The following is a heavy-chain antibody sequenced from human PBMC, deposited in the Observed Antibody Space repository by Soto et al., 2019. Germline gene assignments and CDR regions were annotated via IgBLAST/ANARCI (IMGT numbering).Heavy chain of an antibody. J-gene: IGHJ4*03. Sequence: QVQLVPSGAEVRKPGSSVKVSCKTSGGLISKYSFNWVRQAPGQGLEWMGGVLPISGSTDYAQKFQGSLTITAAGSTSTVYMELSLLRSDDTANYYCATIRVRGGPLRFEDGVQGMLISVSS. V-gene: IGHV1-69*01. D-gene: IGHD5-12*01. CDR1: GGLISKYS. CDR3: ATIRVRGGPLRFED. CDR2: VLPISGST.